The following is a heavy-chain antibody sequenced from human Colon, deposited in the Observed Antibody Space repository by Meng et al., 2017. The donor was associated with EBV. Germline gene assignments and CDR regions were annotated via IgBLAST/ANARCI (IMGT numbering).Heavy chain of an antibody. CDR3: ARVRVIPAAVGFDY. CDR1: AGSTNTSDW. D-gene: IGHD2-2*01. CDR2: IYRGGGT. Sequence: HVHLQEAVPGLVEPPAPLPLTYAGSAGSTNTSDWWSWVRQPPGKGLEWIGEIYRGGGTNYNPSFKSRVTISVDTSNNHFSLKLSYVTAADTAVYYCARVRVIPAAVGFDYWGQGTLVTVSS. V-gene: IGHV4-4*03. J-gene: IGHJ4*02.